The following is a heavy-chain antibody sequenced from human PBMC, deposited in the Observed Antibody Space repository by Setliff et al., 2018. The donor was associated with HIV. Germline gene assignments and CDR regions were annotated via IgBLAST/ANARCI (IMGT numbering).Heavy chain of an antibody. CDR2: IYTSGST. CDR1: GGSISNFY. Sequence: PSETLSLTCSVSGGSISNFYWSWIRQPPGKGLEWIGRIYTSGSTNYNPSLKSRVTMSIDTSKNQFSLKLSSVTAADTAVYYCARGLWFGGSYWFDPWGQGTLVTVSS. D-gene: IGHD3-10*01. V-gene: IGHV4-4*07. CDR3: ARGLWFGGSYWFDP. J-gene: IGHJ5*02.